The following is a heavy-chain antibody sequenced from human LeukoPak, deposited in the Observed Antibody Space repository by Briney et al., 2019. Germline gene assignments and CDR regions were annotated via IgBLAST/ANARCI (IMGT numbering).Heavy chain of an antibody. CDR1: GFTFSSYW. Sequence: PGGSLRLSCADSGFTFSSYWMSWVRQAPGKGLEWVANIKQDGSEKYYVDSVKGRFTISRDNAKNSLYLQMNSLRAEDTAVYYCARDNYYGSGSPIYYFDYWGQGTLVTVSS. CDR3: ARDNYYGSGSPIYYFDY. J-gene: IGHJ4*02. CDR2: IKQDGSEK. V-gene: IGHV3-7*01. D-gene: IGHD3-10*01.